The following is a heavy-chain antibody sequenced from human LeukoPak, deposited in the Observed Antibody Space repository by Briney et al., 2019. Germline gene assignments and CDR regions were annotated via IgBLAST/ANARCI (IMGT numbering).Heavy chain of an antibody. CDR1: AFTFSNYA. Sequence: GGSLRLSCAASAFTFSNYAMNWVRQAPGKGLEWVSAISGSGNTVHYADSVKGRFTISRDNSRSTLYLQMNSLTAEDTAVYYCAKAGGYYYYFYMDVWGKGTTVTVSS. D-gene: IGHD2-8*02. CDR2: ISGSGNTV. V-gene: IGHV3-23*01. J-gene: IGHJ6*03. CDR3: AKAGGYYYYFYMDV.